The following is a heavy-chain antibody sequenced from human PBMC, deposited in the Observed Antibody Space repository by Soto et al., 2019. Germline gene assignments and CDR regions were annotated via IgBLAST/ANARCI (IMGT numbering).Heavy chain of an antibody. J-gene: IGHJ6*02. CDR1: GGSISSGSYY. Sequence: QVQLQESGPGLVKPSQTLSLTCTVSGGSISSGSYYWSWIRQLPGKGLEWIGYIYYSGSTYYNPSLKSRVTISVDTSKIQFSLKLNSVTAADTAVYYCATRTAYYYGSGSLGGMDVWGQGTTVTVSS. V-gene: IGHV4-31*03. CDR2: IYYSGST. D-gene: IGHD3-10*01. CDR3: ATRTAYYYGSGSLGGMDV.